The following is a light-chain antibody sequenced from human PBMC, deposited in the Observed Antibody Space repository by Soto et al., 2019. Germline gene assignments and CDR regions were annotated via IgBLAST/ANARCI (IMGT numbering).Light chain of an antibody. CDR3: QQYHNWAPEIT. CDR1: QSVSSN. V-gene: IGKV3-15*01. J-gene: IGKJ5*01. CDR2: GAS. Sequence: EIVMTQSPATLSVSPGERATLSCRASQSVSSNLAWYQQKLGQAPRLLIYGASTRATGIPARFSGSGSGTEFTLTISSLQSEDFAVYYCQQYHNWAPEITFGQGTRLEIK.